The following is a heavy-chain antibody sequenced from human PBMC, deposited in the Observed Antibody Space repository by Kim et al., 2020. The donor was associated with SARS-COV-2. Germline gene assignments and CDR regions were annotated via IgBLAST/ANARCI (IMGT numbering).Heavy chain of an antibody. Sequence: GGSLRLSCAASGFSFFNYPMSWVRQAPEKGLEWVAGVRGSGDKTDYADSVKGRFTISRDNRRNTLHLQMNCLRVEDTALYYCARGGEMATISRYFDYWG. CDR3: ARGGEMATISRYFDY. V-gene: IGHV3-23*01. CDR2: VRGSGDKT. CDR1: GFSFFNYP. D-gene: IGHD3-16*01. J-gene: IGHJ4*01.